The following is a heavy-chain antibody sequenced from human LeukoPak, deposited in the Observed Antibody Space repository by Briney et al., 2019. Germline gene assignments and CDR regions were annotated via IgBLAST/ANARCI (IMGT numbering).Heavy chain of an antibody. J-gene: IGHJ6*03. CDR3: ARGPRYYDSSGYITRYYYYYMDV. CDR1: GGSLSGYY. Sequence: ASETLSLTCAVYGGSLSGYYWSWIRQPPGKGLEWIGEINHSGSTNYNPSLKSRVTISVDTSKNQFSLKLSSVTAADTAVYYCARGPRYYDSSGYITRYYYYYMDVWGKGTTVTVSS. V-gene: IGHV4-34*01. CDR2: INHSGST. D-gene: IGHD3-22*01.